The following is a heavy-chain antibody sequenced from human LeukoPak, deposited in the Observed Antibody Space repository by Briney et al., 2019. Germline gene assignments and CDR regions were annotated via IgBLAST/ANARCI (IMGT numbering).Heavy chain of an antibody. J-gene: IGHJ4*02. CDR3: ARARSNYGVGY. Sequence: SQTLSLTCTVSGGSISSGSYYWSWIRQPAGKGLEWIGRIYTSGSTNYNPSLKSRVTISVDTSKNQFSLKLSSVTAADTAVYYCARARSNYGVGYWGQGTLVTVSS. CDR2: IYTSGST. CDR1: GGSISSGSYY. D-gene: IGHD4-11*01. V-gene: IGHV4-61*02.